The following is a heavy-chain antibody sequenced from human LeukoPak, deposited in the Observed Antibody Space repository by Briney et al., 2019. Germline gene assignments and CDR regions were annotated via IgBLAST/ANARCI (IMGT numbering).Heavy chain of an antibody. V-gene: IGHV3-30*18. Sequence: GGSLRLSCVASGFTFSGYGMHWARQAPGKGLEWVAFMSHDGSDRYYADSVRGRFTISRDYSKNTLYLQMNNLRADDTAVYYCAKDRDYDFWSGFHGDYWGQGTLVIVSS. CDR1: GFTFSGYG. J-gene: IGHJ4*02. CDR3: AKDRDYDFWSGFHGDY. CDR2: MSHDGSDR. D-gene: IGHD3-3*01.